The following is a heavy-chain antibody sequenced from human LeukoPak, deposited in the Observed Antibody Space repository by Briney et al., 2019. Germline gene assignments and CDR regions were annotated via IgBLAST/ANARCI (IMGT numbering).Heavy chain of an antibody. D-gene: IGHD6-13*01. Sequence: GGSPRLSCAASGFMLSSTWMHWVRQAPGKGLVWVSRINSDATSTSYADSVRGRFTISRDDAKNTMYLQMNSLRAEDTAMYYCVRGSPGYSSSWHAYWGQGTLVTVSS. CDR1: GFMLSSTW. V-gene: IGHV3-74*01. J-gene: IGHJ4*02. CDR2: INSDATST. CDR3: VRGSPGYSSSWHAY.